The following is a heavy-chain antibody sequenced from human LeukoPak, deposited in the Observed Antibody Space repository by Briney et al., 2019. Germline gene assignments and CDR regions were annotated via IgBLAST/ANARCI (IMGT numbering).Heavy chain of an antibody. CDR1: GFTFSPYG. J-gene: IGHJ6*03. V-gene: IGHV3-30*02. CDR3: ARYNWNYVIYYYYYMDV. D-gene: IGHD1-7*01. CDR2: IRYDGSNT. Sequence: GGSLRLSCAASGFTFSPYGMHWVRQAPGKGLEWVAFIRYDGSNTYYADSVKGRFTISRDNSNNTLYVQMNSLRSDDTAVYYCARYNWNYVIYYYYYMDVWGKGTTVTVSS.